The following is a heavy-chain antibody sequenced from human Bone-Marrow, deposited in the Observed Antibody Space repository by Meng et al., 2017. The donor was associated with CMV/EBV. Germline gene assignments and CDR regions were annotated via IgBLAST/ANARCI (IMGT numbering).Heavy chain of an antibody. CDR2: TLPMFGIE. CDR3: ARVSGGDYHESSGIQPYPYYFDF. J-gene: IGHJ4*02. V-gene: IGHV1-69*10. D-gene: IGHD3-22*01. CDR1: GYTFTGHF. Sequence: SVKVSCKTSGYTFTGHFMHWVRQAPGQRLEWMGATLPMFGIEKYAPKFQGRVTITADRFTSTAHMELRSLRSEDTAVYYCARVSGGDYHESSGIQPYPYYFDFWGQGTLVTVSS.